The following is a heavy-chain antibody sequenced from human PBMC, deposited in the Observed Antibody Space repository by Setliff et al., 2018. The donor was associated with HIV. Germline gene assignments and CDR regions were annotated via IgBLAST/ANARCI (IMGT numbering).Heavy chain of an antibody. CDR1: GASITSSY. Sequence: PSETLSLTCTVSGASITSSYWTWIRQSPGRGLEYLGYIYYSGDSNYSPSLKSRLTISLDTKNQFSLKLSSVTAADTAVYYCARGGSGNSYNGAFDYWGQGTLVTVSS. CDR2: IYYSGDS. CDR3: ARGGSGNSYNGAFDY. D-gene: IGHD3-10*01. J-gene: IGHJ4*02. V-gene: IGHV4-59*08.